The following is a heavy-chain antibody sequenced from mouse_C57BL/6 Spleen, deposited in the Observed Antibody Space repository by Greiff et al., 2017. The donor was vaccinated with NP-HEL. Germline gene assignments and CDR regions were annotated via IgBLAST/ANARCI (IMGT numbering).Heavy chain of an antibody. CDR3: AKEGGYGNYPYAMDY. CDR1: GFSLTSYG. D-gene: IGHD2-10*02. J-gene: IGHJ4*01. Sequence: QVQLQQSGPGLVQPSQSLSITCTVSGFSLTSYGVHWVRQSPGKGLEWLGVIWRGGSTDYNAAFMSRLSITKDNSKSQVFFKMNSLQADDTAIYYCAKEGGYGNYPYAMDYWGQGTSVTVSS. V-gene: IGHV2-5*01. CDR2: IWRGGST.